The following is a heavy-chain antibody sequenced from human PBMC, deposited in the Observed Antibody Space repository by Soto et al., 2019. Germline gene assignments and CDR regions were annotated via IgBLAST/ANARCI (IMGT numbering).Heavy chain of an antibody. Sequence: EVQLVESGGGLVKPGGSLRLSCAASGFTFSSYSMNWVRQAPGKGLEWVSSISSSSSYIYYGDSVKSRITISRDNAKNSLYMQMNSPRSEDTAVYYCARGGKPPDGYWGQGTLVTVSS. CDR3: ARGGKPPDGY. V-gene: IGHV3-21*01. D-gene: IGHD3-16*01. CDR2: ISSSSSYI. J-gene: IGHJ4*02. CDR1: GFTFSSYS.